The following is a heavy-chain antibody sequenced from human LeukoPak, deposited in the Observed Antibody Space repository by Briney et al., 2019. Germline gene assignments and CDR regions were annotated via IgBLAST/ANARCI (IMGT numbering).Heavy chain of an antibody. Sequence: SETLSLTCTVSGGSISSSSYYWGWIRQPPGKGLEWIGSIYYSGSTYYNPSLKSRVTISVDTSKNQFSLKLSSVTAADTAVYYCARGGKHDYGDSYFDYWGQGTLVTVSS. CDR1: GGSISSSSYY. J-gene: IGHJ4*02. CDR3: ARGGKHDYGDSYFDY. V-gene: IGHV4-39*07. D-gene: IGHD4-17*01. CDR2: IYYSGST.